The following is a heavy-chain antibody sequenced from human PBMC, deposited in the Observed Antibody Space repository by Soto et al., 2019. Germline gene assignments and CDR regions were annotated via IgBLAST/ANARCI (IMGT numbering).Heavy chain of an antibody. CDR3: ARAVDGPTSNLDY. J-gene: IGHJ4*02. V-gene: IGHV1-3*01. Sequence: ASVKVSCKASGYTFTSYAMHWVRQAPGQRLEWMGWINAGNGNKKYSQKFQGRVTITRDTSASTAYMELSSLRSEDTAVYYCARAVDGPTSNLDYWGQGTLVTVSS. CDR2: INAGNGNK. D-gene: IGHD3-16*01. CDR1: GYTFTSYA.